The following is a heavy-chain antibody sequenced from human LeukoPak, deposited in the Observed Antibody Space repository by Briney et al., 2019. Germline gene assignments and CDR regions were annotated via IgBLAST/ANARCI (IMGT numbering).Heavy chain of an antibody. CDR1: GFTFSNYP. CDR3: VKDTYLDY. CDR2: ISSNGGST. Sequence: GGSLRLSCSASGFTFSNYPLHWVRQVPGKGLEYVSPISSNGGSTYYADSVKGRFTISRDNSKNTLYLQMSSLRSEDTAVYYCVKDTYLDYWGQGTLVSVSS. V-gene: IGHV3-64D*06. D-gene: IGHD2-21*01. J-gene: IGHJ4*02.